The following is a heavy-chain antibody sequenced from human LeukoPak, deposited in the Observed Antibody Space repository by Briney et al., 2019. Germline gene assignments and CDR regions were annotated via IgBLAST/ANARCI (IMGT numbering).Heavy chain of an antibody. V-gene: IGHV4-59*08. CDR1: GGSISSYY. Sequence: WGTLSLTCTVSGGSISSYYWSWIRQPPGKGLEWIGYIYYSGSTNYNPSLKSRVTISVDTSKNQFSLKLSSVTAADTAVYYCARHADGCNVDYWGQGTLVTASS. J-gene: IGHJ4*02. D-gene: IGHD5-24*01. CDR2: IYYSGST. CDR3: ARHADGCNVDY.